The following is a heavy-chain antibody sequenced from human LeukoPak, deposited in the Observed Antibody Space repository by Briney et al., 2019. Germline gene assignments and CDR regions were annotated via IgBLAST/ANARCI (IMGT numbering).Heavy chain of an antibody. J-gene: IGHJ3*02. D-gene: IGHD3-22*01. Sequence: SETLSLTCTVSGGSISSYYWSWIRQPPGKGLEWIGYIYYSGSTNYNPSLKSRVTISVDTSKNQFSLKLSSVTAADTAVYYYARVSYDSSGYYYVHAFDIWGQGTMVTVSS. CDR2: IYYSGST. V-gene: IGHV4-59*01. CDR3: ARVSYDSSGYYYVHAFDI. CDR1: GGSISSYY.